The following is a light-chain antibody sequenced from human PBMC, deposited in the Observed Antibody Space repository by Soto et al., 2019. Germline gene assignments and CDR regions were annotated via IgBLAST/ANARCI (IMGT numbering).Light chain of an antibody. J-gene: IGKJ3*01. V-gene: IGKV3-20*01. CDR3: QQYGGSPPVFT. CDR2: GTS. CDR1: QRVRSNY. Sequence: EIVLTQSPGTRSLSPGERATLSCRASQRVRSNYLAWYQQKPGQTPRLVMYGTSNRATGIPDRFSGSGSGTEFILTISRVEPEDFAVYFCQQYGGSPPVFTFGPGTKVEIK.